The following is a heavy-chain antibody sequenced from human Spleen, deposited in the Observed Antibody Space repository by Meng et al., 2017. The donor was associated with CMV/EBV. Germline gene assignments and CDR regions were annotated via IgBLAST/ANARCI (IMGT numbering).Heavy chain of an antibody. Sequence: GSLRLSCTVSGGSVSSGSYYWSWIRQPPGKGLEWIGYIYNSGSTNYNPSLKSRVTISVDTSKNQFYLKLSSVTAADTAVYYCARERLRLNSPDYFDYWGQGTLVTVSS. V-gene: IGHV4-61*01. CDR3: ARERLRLNSPDYFDY. CDR1: GGSVSSGSYY. D-gene: IGHD2/OR15-2a*01. J-gene: IGHJ4*02. CDR2: IYNSGST.